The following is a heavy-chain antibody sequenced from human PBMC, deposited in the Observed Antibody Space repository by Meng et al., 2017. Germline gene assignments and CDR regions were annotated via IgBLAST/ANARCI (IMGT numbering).Heavy chain of an antibody. Sequence: VQSGAAVKKPGAAVKVSCTPSGYTFTAYYIHWVRQAPGQGLDWMGRIDPNSGVTEYAQKFQGRVTVTGDTSISTAYMELSRLRSDDTAIYYCVRDEDISAAGKLFGDYWGQGTLVTVSS. V-gene: IGHV1-2*06. D-gene: IGHD6-13*01. CDR3: VRDEDISAAGKLFGDY. J-gene: IGHJ4*02. CDR1: GYTFTAYY. CDR2: IDPNSGVT.